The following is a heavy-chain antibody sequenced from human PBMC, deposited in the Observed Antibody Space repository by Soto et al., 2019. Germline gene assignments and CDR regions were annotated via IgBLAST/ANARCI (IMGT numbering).Heavy chain of an antibody. V-gene: IGHV4-4*07. CDR1: GGSMSSYY. J-gene: IGHJ5*02. CDR3: ARGHRFSDWFDP. D-gene: IGHD3-3*01. Sequence: QVHLQQSGPGLVNASETLSLTCTVSGGSMSSYYWTWIRQPAGKGLEWIGRVYSSGGTHYNPSLKSRVTISLDTSKNQFSLRLLSVTDADTAVYYCARGHRFSDWFDPWGQGTLVTVSS. CDR2: VYSSGGT.